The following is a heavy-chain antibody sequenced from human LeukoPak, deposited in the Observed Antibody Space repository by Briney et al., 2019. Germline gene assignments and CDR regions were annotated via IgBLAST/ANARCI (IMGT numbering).Heavy chain of an antibody. V-gene: IGHV3-13*01. CDR2: IGIAGDT. Sequence: GSLRLACAASGFTFSSYDMHWVRQATVKGLEWVSGIGIAGDTHYPDSVRGRFTIFRENAKNSLYLQMNSLRAEDTAVYYCARAQPPYHGRLDSWGQGILVTVSS. CDR3: ARAQPPYHGRLDS. D-gene: IGHD3-16*01. CDR1: GFTFSSYD. J-gene: IGHJ5*01.